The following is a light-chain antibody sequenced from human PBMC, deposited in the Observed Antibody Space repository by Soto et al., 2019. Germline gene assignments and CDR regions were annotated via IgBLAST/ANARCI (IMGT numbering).Light chain of an antibody. CDR3: QQRSNWPLT. CDR2: DAS. Sequence: EIVLTQSPATLSLSPVERATLSCRASQSVSSYLAWYQQKPGQAPRLLIYDASNRATGIPARFSGSGSGTDFTLTISSLETEDFAVYYCQQRSNWPLTFGGGTKVEI. CDR1: QSVSSY. V-gene: IGKV3-11*01. J-gene: IGKJ4*01.